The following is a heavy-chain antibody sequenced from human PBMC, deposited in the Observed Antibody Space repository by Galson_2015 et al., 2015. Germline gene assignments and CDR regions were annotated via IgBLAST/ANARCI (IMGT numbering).Heavy chain of an antibody. CDR2: ISDSGDTT. CDR3: ARGWGSRRYFLY. V-gene: IGHV3-23*01. CDR1: GLPFRSYS. D-gene: IGHD6-13*01. J-gene: IGHJ4*02. Sequence: SLRLSCAASGLPFRSYSMSWVRQAPGNGLEWISRISDSGDTTYYADSAKGRFPISRDNSNNILYLQMNSLRVEDTAVYFCARGWGSRRYFLYWGLGTLVAVSS.